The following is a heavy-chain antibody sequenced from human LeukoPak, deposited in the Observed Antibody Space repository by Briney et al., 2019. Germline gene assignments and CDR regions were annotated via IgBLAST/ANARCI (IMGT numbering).Heavy chain of an antibody. CDR1: GASFSSSTYY. CDR2: IYYSGST. Sequence: SETLSLTCTVSGASFSSSTYYWGWIRQPPGKGLEWIGCIYYSGSTYYNPSLNSRITMSVDTSNNQFSLKLSSVTAADTAVYYCARHAGGISATGTRPFDYWGQGTLVTVSS. J-gene: IGHJ4*02. CDR3: ARHAGGISATGTRPFDY. V-gene: IGHV4-39*01. D-gene: IGHD6-13*01.